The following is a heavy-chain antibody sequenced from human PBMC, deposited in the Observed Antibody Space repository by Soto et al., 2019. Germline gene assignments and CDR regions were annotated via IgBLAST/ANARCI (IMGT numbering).Heavy chain of an antibody. CDR1: GYTFTSYS. CDR3: ARDLPPFDY. Sequence: ASLKVSSKASGYTFTSYSLHWWRRAPGQRLEGMGWINAGSGSTKYSQKFQGRVTITRDTSASTAYMELSSLRAEDTAVYYCARDLPPFDYRGQGTLVTVPS. V-gene: IGHV1-3*01. CDR2: INAGSGST. J-gene: IGHJ4*02.